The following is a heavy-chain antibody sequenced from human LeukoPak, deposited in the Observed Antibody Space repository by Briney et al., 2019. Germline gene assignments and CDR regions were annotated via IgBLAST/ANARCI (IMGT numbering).Heavy chain of an antibody. D-gene: IGHD3-3*01. Sequence: ASVKVSCKASGYTFTVYYMHWVRQAPGQGLEWMGWINPNSGGTNYAQKFQGWVTMTRDTSISTAYMELSSLRSEDTAVYYCARRRVTIFGVVILRTYGMDVWGQGTTVTVSS. CDR2: INPNSGGT. CDR3: ARRRVTIFGVVILRTYGMDV. V-gene: IGHV1-2*04. CDR1: GYTFTVYY. J-gene: IGHJ6*02.